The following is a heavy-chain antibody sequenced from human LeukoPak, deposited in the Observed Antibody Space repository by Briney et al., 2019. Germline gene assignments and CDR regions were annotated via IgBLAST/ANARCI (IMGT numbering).Heavy chain of an antibody. J-gene: IGHJ4*02. CDR1: GFVFSRDN. D-gene: IGHD3-16*01. CDR3: VREVGRPKTFYFDS. CDR2: ISETI. V-gene: IGHV3-48*04. Sequence: GGYLRFSCIASGFVFSRDNMNWVRQAPGKGLEWVAHISETIYYADSVQGRFTISRDNAKNSLYLQMSNLRVDDTAMYYCVREVGRPKTFYFDSWGRGTPVTVSS.